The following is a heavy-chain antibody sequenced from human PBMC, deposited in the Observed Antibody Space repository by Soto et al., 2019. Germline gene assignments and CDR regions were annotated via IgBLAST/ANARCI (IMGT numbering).Heavy chain of an antibody. V-gene: IGHV2-70*12. J-gene: IGHJ3*01. D-gene: IGHD3-10*01. CDR2: IDWDDDK. CDR3: AHKGYYGLGSYSPFSDGFGV. CDR1: GFSLSTSGMC. Sequence: SGPTLVNPTQTLTLTCTFSGFSLSTSGMCVSWIRQPPGKALEWLARIDWDDDKYYSTSLKTRLTISKDTSKNQVVLTMTNMDLVDTATYYCAHKGYYGLGSYSPFSDGFGVWGQGTMVTVSS.